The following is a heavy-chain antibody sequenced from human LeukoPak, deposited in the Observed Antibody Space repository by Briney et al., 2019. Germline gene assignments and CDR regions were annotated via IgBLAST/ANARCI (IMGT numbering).Heavy chain of an antibody. Sequence: GGSLRLSCAASGFTVSSNYMSWVRQAPGKGLEWVSVIYSGSSTYYAESVKGRFTISRNTSKNTLYLQMNSLRADDTAVYYCARDRSSGWYVYDYWGQGTLVTVSS. D-gene: IGHD6-19*01. CDR3: ARDRSSGWYVYDY. V-gene: IGHV3-53*01. J-gene: IGHJ4*02. CDR2: IYSGSST. CDR1: GFTVSSNY.